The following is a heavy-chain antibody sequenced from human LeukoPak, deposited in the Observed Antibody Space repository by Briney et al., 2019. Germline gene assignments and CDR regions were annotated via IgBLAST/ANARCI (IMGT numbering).Heavy chain of an antibody. CDR2: IFYSVKT. J-gene: IGHJ3*02. CDR3: AKDLSAEYSYGSGAFDI. D-gene: IGHD5-18*01. Sequence: PPETLSLTCTVSGGSINSSYWGWVRQPPGKGLEYIGYIFYSVKTNYNTCLKRGVTISVHTSKRQFSLKLTSVTAADTTVYYCAKDLSAEYSYGSGAFDIWGQGTMVPVSS. V-gene: IGHV4-59*01. CDR1: GGSINSSY.